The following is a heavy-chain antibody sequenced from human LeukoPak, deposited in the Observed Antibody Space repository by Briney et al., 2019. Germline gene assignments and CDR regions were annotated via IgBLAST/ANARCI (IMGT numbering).Heavy chain of an antibody. CDR2: MNPNSGNT. Sequence: GASVKVSCKASGYTFTSYGISWVRQAPGQGLEWMGWMNPNSGNTGYAQKFQGRVTMTRNTSISTAYMELSSLRSEDTAVYYCARAMVRGVISVYWGQGTLVTVSS. D-gene: IGHD3-10*01. J-gene: IGHJ4*02. V-gene: IGHV1-8*02. CDR3: ARAMVRGVISVY. CDR1: GYTFTSYG.